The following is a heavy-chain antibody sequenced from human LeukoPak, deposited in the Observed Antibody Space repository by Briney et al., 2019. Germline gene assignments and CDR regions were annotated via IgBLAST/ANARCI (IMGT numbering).Heavy chain of an antibody. CDR1: GFTFSNYW. D-gene: IGHD1-14*01. J-gene: IGHJ4*02. CDR3: AKTARVLDN. V-gene: IGHV3-7*01. CDR2: IKEDGSQK. Sequence: GGSLRLSCAGSGFTFSNYWMNWVRQAPGKGLEWVANIKEDGSQKYYVDSMKGRFTISRDNAKNSLYLQMNSLRAEDTAVYYCAKTARVLDNWGQGTQVTVSS.